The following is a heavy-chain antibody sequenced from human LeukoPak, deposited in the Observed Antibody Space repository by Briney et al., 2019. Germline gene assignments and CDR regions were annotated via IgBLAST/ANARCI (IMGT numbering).Heavy chain of an antibody. V-gene: IGHV3-64*01. J-gene: IGHJ6*03. D-gene: IGHD1-1*01. CDR3: ARDTAGGYYYYYVDV. Sequence: GGSLRLSCAASGFRFSSYSMHWVRQAPGRGLEYVSAISENGGDTYYANSVKGRFTISRDNSKNTLYLQMGSLRAEDMAVYYCARDTAGGYYYYYVDVWGKGTTVTVSS. CDR1: GFRFSSYS. CDR2: ISENGGDT.